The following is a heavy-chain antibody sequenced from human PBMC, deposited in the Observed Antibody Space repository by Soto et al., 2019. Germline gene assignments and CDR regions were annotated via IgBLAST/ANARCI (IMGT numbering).Heavy chain of an antibody. J-gene: IGHJ4*02. CDR1: GFTFRDYY. V-gene: IGHV3-11*01. Sequence: QVQLVESGGGLVKPGGSLKLSCAASGFTFRDYYMSWIRQAPGKGLEWISYISSSGDIIYYADSVKGRFTFSRDNAKNSLFLQMNSLRAEDTAVYYCVKDISGAYSGPNYDAWGQGTLVTVSS. D-gene: IGHD1-26*01. CDR3: VKDISGAYSGPNYDA. CDR2: ISSSGDII.